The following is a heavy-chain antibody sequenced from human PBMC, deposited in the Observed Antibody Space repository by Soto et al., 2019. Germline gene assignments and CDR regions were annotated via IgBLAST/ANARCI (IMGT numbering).Heavy chain of an antibody. CDR1: GGSISSSNW. D-gene: IGHD5-12*01. CDR2: IYHSGST. V-gene: IGHV4-4*02. Sequence: SETLSLTCAVSGGSISSSNWWSWVRQPPGKGLEWIGEIYHSGSTNYNPSLKSRVTISVDTSKNQFSLKLTSVTAADTAFYYCARLWRGGYNWVIDYWGQGTLVTVSS. J-gene: IGHJ4*02. CDR3: ARLWRGGYNWVIDY.